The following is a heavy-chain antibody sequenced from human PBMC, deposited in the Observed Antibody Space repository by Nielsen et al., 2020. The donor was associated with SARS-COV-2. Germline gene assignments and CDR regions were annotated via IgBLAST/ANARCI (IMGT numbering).Heavy chain of an antibody. CDR3: ATTVTDDAFDI. V-gene: IGHV3-21*01. J-gene: IGHJ3*02. D-gene: IGHD4-17*01. CDR1: GFTFSSYS. Sequence: GGSLRLSCAASGFTFSSYSMNWVRQAPGKGLEWVSSISSSSSYIYYADSVKGRFTISRDNAKNSLYLQMNSLRAEDTAVYYCATTVTDDAFDIWGQGTMVTVSS. CDR2: ISSSSSYI.